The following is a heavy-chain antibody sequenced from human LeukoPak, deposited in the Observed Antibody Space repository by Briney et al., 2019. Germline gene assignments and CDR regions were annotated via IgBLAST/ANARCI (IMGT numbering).Heavy chain of an antibody. Sequence: PPQTLSLTCTVSGGSISSGDYYWSWIHQPPGTGLEWIGYIYYSGSTYYNPSLKSRVTISVDTSKNQFSLKLNSVTAADTAVYYCAREVPWVWNFDLWGRGTLVTVSS. CDR2: IYYSGST. CDR1: GGSISSGDYY. J-gene: IGHJ2*01. D-gene: IGHD1-26*01. V-gene: IGHV4-30-4*01. CDR3: AREVPWVWNFDL.